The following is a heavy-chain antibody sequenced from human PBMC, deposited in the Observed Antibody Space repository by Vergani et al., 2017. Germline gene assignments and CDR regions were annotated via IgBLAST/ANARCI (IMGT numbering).Heavy chain of an antibody. CDR3: AKDHYDFWSGYPNLSPFDL. V-gene: IGHV3-9*01. CDR2: ITWNSGSK. J-gene: IGHJ2*01. D-gene: IGHD3-3*01. CDR1: GFTFDDYA. Sequence: EVQLVESGGGLVQPGRSLRLSCVCSGFTFDDYALHWVRQPPGKGLEWVSGITWNSGSKGYADSVKGRFTISRDNGKNSLYLQMNSLRAEDTALYYCAKDHYDFWSGYPNLSPFDLWGRGTLVTVSS.